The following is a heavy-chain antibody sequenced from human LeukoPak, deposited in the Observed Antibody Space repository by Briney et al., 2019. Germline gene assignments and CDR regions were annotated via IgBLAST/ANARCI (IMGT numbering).Heavy chain of an antibody. D-gene: IGHD5-18*01. CDR1: GGSFSGYY. J-gene: IGHJ4*02. CDR2: INHSGST. Sequence: SETLSLTCAVYGGSFSGYYWSWIRQSPGKGVEGIGEINHSGSTNYNPSLKSRVTISVDTSKNQFSLKLSSVTAADTAVYYCARGRRIQLWLRDSSGYSFDYWGQGTLVTVSS. CDR3: ARGRRIQLWLRDSSGYSFDY. V-gene: IGHV4-34*01.